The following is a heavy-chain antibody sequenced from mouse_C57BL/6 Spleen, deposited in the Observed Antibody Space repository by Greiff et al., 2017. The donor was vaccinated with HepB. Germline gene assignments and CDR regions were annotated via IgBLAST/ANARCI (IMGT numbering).Heavy chain of an antibody. J-gene: IGHJ2*01. Sequence: EVKVVESGGDLVKPGGSLKLSCAASGFTFSSYGMSWVRQTPDKRLEWVATISSGGSYTYYPDSVKGRFTISRDNAKNTLYLQMSSLKSEDTAMYYCASRGDGSSYSYYFDYWGQGTTLTVSS. CDR2: ISSGGSYT. D-gene: IGHD1-1*01. V-gene: IGHV5-6*01. CDR3: ASRGDGSSYSYYFDY. CDR1: GFTFSSYG.